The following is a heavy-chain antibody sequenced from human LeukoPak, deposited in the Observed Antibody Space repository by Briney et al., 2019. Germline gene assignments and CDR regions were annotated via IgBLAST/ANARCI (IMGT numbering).Heavy chain of an antibody. J-gene: IGHJ4*02. CDR1: GLTSSNYW. CDR3: ASLTSQYDY. D-gene: IGHD3-10*01. CDR2: INNYGSIT. Sequence: GGSLRLSCAASGLTSSNYWMQWVRQAPGKGLVWVSRINNYGSITTYADSVKGRFTISRDNAKNTLYLQMNSLRAEDTAVYYCASLTSQYDYWGLGTLVTVSS. V-gene: IGHV3-74*03.